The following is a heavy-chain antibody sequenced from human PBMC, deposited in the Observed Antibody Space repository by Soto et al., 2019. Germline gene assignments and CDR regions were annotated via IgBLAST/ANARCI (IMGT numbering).Heavy chain of an antibody. CDR1: GFTFSSYG. D-gene: IGHD3-3*01. CDR2: ISYDGSNK. V-gene: IGHV3-30*18. Sequence: VGSLRLSCAASGFTFSSYGMHWVRQAPGNGLEWVAFISYDGSNKYYADSVKGRFTISRDNSKNTLYLQMNSLRAEDTAVYYCAKALSSRYDFWSGPGRKYYYYYYGMDVWGQGTTVTVSS. CDR3: AKALSSRYDFWSGPGRKYYYYYYGMDV. J-gene: IGHJ6*02.